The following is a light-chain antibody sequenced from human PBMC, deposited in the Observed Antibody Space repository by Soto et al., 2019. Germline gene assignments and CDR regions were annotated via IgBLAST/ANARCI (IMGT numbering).Light chain of an antibody. CDR1: SSDIGSYDH. CDR3: ISYTVTRPYV. CDR2: SVS. Sequence: QSVLTQPASVSGSPGQSITISCSGTSSDIGSYDHVALFQHFPGKTPKLMIYSVSNRPSGVSYRFSGSKSGNTASLTISALQAEDQADYYCISYTVTRPYVFGNGPKVTV. J-gene: IGLJ1*01. V-gene: IGLV2-14*01.